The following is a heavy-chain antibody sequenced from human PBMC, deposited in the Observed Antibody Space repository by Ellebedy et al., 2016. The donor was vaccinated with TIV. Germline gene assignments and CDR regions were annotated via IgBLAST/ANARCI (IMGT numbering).Heavy chain of an antibody. CDR2: IYYSGST. CDR3: ARGMVVVAAFHNWFDP. D-gene: IGHD2-15*01. V-gene: IGHV4-39*01. Sequence: WVRQAPGKGLEWIGSIYYSGSTYYNPSLKSRVTISVDTSENQFSLKLSSVTAADTAVYYCARGMVVVAAFHNWFDPWGQGTLVTVSS. J-gene: IGHJ5*02.